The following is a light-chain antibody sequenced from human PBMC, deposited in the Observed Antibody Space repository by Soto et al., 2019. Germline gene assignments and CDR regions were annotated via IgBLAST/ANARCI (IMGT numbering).Light chain of an antibody. CDR3: TSYAGGNNV. CDR1: STDVGGYDY. Sequence: QSALTQPPSASGSPGQSVTISCTGTSTDVGGYDYVSWYQQHPGKVPKLMIYEVNKRPSGVTDRFSGSKSGNTASLTVSGLQLEDEADYYCTSYAGGNNVFGTGTKLTVL. J-gene: IGLJ1*01. V-gene: IGLV2-8*01. CDR2: EVN.